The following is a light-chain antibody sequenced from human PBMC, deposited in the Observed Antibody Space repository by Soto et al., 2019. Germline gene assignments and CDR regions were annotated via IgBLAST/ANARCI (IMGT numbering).Light chain of an antibody. CDR3: SSYAGSNLWV. Sequence: QSVLTQPPSASGSPGQSVTISCTGTSSDVGGYNYVSWYRQHPGKAPKLMIYEVSKRPSGVPDRFSGSKSGNTASLTVSGLQAEDEADYYCSSYAGSNLWVFGGGTKLTVL. CDR1: SSDVGGYNY. V-gene: IGLV2-8*01. J-gene: IGLJ3*02. CDR2: EVS.